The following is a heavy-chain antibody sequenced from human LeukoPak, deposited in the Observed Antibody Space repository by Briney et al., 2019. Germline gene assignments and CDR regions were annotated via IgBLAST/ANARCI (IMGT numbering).Heavy chain of an antibody. CDR3: ARDRIIYGDYGDAFDI. D-gene: IGHD4-17*01. V-gene: IGHV3-21*01. CDR2: ISSSSSYI. Sequence: GGSLILSCAASGFTFSRYSMNWVRKAPGRGLEWVSSISSSSSYIYYADSLKGRFTISRDNAKNSLYLQMNSLRAEDTAVYFCARDRIIYGDYGDAFDIWGQGTMVTVSS. J-gene: IGHJ3*02. CDR1: GFTFSRYS.